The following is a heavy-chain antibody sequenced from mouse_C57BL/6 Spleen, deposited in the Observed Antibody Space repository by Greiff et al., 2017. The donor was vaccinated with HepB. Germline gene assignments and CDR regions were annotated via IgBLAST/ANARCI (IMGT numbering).Heavy chain of an antibody. D-gene: IGHD1-1*01. Sequence: EVQLQPSGPELVKPGASVKISCKASGYTFTDYYMNWVKQSHGKSLEWIGDINPNNGGTSYNQKFKGKATLTVDKSSSTAYMELRSLTSEDSAVYYCAIITTVVAMDYWGQGTSVTVSS. CDR3: AIITTVVAMDY. CDR2: INPNNGGT. V-gene: IGHV1-26*01. CDR1: GYTFTDYY. J-gene: IGHJ4*01.